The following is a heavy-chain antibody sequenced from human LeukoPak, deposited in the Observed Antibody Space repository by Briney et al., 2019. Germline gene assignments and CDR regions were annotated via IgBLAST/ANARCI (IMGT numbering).Heavy chain of an antibody. Sequence: PGRSLRLSCAASGFTFNNYGMHYVRQAPGKGLEWVAVISDDGRNKNYADSVKGRFTISRDNAKNSLYLQMNSLRAEDTAVYYCARYSESFRSYEYWGQGTLVTVSS. CDR3: ARYSESFRSYEY. CDR1: GFTFNNYG. D-gene: IGHD1-26*01. J-gene: IGHJ4*02. V-gene: IGHV3-30*03. CDR2: ISDDGRNK.